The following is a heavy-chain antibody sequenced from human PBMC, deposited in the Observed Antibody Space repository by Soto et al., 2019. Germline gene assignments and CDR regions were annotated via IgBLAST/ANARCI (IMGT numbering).Heavy chain of an antibody. CDR2: ISGSGGST. D-gene: IGHD3-10*01. J-gene: IGHJ5*02. CDR3: AEDGGPGPSYGSGSRNWFDP. Sequence: PGGSLRLSCAASGFTFSSYAMSWVRQAPGKGLEWVSAISGSGGSTYYADSVKGRFTISRDNSKNTLYLQMNSLRAEDTAVYYCAEDGGPGPSYGSGSRNWFDPWGQGTLVTVSS. V-gene: IGHV3-23*01. CDR1: GFTFSSYA.